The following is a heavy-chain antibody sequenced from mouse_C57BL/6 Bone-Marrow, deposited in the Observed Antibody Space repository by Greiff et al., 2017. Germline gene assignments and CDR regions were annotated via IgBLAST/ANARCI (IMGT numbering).Heavy chain of an antibody. J-gene: IGHJ2*01. CDR3: ARRDYYGSRGNY. D-gene: IGHD1-1*01. CDR1: GYTFTSYG. V-gene: IGHV1-81*01. Sequence: VQLVESGAELARPGASVKLSCKASGYTFTSYGISWVKQRTGQGLEWIGEIYPRSGNTYYNEKFKGKATLTADKSSSTAYRELRSLTSEDSAVYFCARRDYYGSRGNYWGQGTTLTVSS. CDR2: IYPRSGNT.